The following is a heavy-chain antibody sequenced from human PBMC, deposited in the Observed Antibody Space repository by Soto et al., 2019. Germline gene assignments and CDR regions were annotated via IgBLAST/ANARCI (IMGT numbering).Heavy chain of an antibody. CDR2: INHSGST. V-gene: IGHV4-34*01. D-gene: IGHD2-2*01. J-gene: IGHJ6*03. Sequence: PSETLSLTCAVYGGSFSGYYWSWIRQPPGKGLDWIGEINHSGSTNYNPSLKSRVTISVDTSKNQFSLKLSSVTAADTAVYYCARLRIVVVPAAKTYYYYMDVWGKGTTVTVSS. CDR3: ARLRIVVVPAAKTYYYYMDV. CDR1: GGSFSGYY.